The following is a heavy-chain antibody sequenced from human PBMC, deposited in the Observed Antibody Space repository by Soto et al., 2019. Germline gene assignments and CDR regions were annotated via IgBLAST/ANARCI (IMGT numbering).Heavy chain of an antibody. Sequence: ASVKVSCKASGYTFTSYGIRWVRQAPGQGLEWMGWISAYNGNTNYAQKLQGRVTMTTDTSTSTAYMELRSLRSDDTAVYYCARDSWTFGVVDEYYFDYWGQGTLVTVSS. V-gene: IGHV1-18*01. CDR3: ARDSWTFGVVDEYYFDY. J-gene: IGHJ4*02. CDR1: GYTFTSYG. CDR2: ISAYNGNT. D-gene: IGHD3-3*01.